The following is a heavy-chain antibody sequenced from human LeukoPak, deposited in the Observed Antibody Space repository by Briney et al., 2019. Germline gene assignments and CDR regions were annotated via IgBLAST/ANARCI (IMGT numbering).Heavy chain of an antibody. D-gene: IGHD3-10*01. CDR1: GFTFSDYY. J-gene: IGHJ5*02. V-gene: IGHV3-11*01. Sequence: GGSLRLSCAASGFTFSDYYMSWIRQAPGKGLEWVSCISSSGSTIYYADSVKGRFTISRDNAKKSLYLQMNSLRAEDTAVYYCAKDHWDRPNYGSEAPGFDPWGQGTLVTVSS. CDR2: ISSSGSTI. CDR3: AKDHWDRPNYGSEAPGFDP.